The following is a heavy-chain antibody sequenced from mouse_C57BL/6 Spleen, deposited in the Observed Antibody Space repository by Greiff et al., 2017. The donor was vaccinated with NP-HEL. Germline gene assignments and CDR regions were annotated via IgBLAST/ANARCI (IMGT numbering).Heavy chain of an antibody. V-gene: IGHV3-6*01. CDR2: ISYDGSN. CDR3: ARGGSTMVTTRFAY. CDR1: GYSFTSGYY. Sequence: EVQLQQSGPGLVKPSQSLSLTCSVTGYSFTSGYYWNWIRQFPGNKLEWMGYISYDGSNNYNPSLKNRISITRDTSKNQFFLKLNSVTTEDTATYYCARGGSTMVTTRFAYWGQGTLVTVSA. J-gene: IGHJ3*01. D-gene: IGHD2-2*01.